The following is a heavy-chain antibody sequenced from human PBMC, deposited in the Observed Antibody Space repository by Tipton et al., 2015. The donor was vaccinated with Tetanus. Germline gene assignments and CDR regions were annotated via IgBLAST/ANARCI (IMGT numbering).Heavy chain of an antibody. J-gene: IGHJ4*02. CDR3: TRGWSECSSWSCSPFDS. V-gene: IGHV4-61*05. D-gene: IGHD2-2*01. Sequence: GLVKPSETLSLTCTVSGGSISSSDYYWGWFRQPPGKRLEWIGFVSSSGNSNYSPSLTGRVSMSLDTSKQQFSLSLTSATAADTAVYYCTRGWSECSSWSCSPFDSWGQGTLVTVSS. CDR1: GGSISSSDYY. CDR2: VSSSGNS.